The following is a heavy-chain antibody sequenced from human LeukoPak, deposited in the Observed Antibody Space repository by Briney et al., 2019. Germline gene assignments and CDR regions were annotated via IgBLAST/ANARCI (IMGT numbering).Heavy chain of an antibody. Sequence: SETLSLTCTVSGGPIKSYYWSWIRQPPGKGLEWIGYIYDSGSTNYNPSLKSRVTISLDAAKDQFSPRLSSVTAADTALYYCARVRWLNAYYHYYYMDVWGKGTTVTVSS. CDR3: ARVRWLNAYYHYYYMDV. CDR1: GGPIKSYY. V-gene: IGHV4-59*01. D-gene: IGHD3-22*01. J-gene: IGHJ6*03. CDR2: IYDSGST.